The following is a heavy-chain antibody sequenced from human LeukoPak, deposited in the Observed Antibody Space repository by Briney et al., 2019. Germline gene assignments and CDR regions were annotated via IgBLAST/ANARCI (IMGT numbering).Heavy chain of an antibody. CDR3: VRYVSGSPSEYYGMDV. CDR2: INAGNGNT. D-gene: IGHD3-10*01. CDR1: GYTFTSYA. V-gene: IGHV1-3*01. J-gene: IGHJ6*02. Sequence: ASVRVSCKASGYTFTSYAMHWVRQAPGQRLEWMGWINAGNGNTKYSQKFQGRVTITRDTSASTAYMELSSLRSEDTAVYYCVRYVSGSPSEYYGMDVWGQGTTVTVSS.